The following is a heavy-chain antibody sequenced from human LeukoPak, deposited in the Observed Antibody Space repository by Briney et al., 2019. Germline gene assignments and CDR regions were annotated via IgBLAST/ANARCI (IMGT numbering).Heavy chain of an antibody. J-gene: IGHJ3*02. D-gene: IGHD3-22*01. CDR1: GYTFTGYY. CDR2: INPNSGGT. Sequence: ASVKVSCKASGYTFTGYYMHWVRQAPRQGLEWMGWINPNSGGTNYAQKYQGRVTMTTDTSISTGYMELRRLRSDDTAVYYCAREDTTYYHDTSGDGYGAFDIWGQGTMVTVSS. CDR3: AREDTTYYHDTSGDGYGAFDI. V-gene: IGHV1-2*02.